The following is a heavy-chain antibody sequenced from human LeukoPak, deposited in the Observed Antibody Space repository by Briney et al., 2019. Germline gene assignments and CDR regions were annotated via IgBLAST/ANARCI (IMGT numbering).Heavy chain of an antibody. CDR3: ARVSSKATVRGLITKKNYYYYYMDV. CDR1: GFTFSNFV. J-gene: IGHJ6*03. CDR2: ITGGGINT. Sequence: GGSLRLSCVASGFTFSNFVMNWVRQAPGKGLEWVSTITGGGINTYYADSVKGRFTISRDNSKNTLYLQMNSLRAEDTAVYYCARVSSKATVRGLITKKNYYYYYMDVWGKGTTVTIPS. D-gene: IGHD3-10*01. V-gene: IGHV3-23*01.